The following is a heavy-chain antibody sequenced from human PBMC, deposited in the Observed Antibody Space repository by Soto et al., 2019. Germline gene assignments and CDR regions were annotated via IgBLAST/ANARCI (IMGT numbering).Heavy chain of an antibody. V-gene: IGHV2-5*02. CDR2: IYWDGDK. CDR1: GFSLSTNGVG. CDR3: ARRRDGTYALDY. D-gene: IGHD1-26*01. Sequence: QITLKESGPTLVKPTQTLTLTCTFSGFSLSTNGVGVGWVRQPPGKALEWLALIYWDGDKRYSPSLRSRLTLTKDTSKNQVVLTMTNMDPVESATYYCARRRDGTYALDYWGHGTLVTVAS. J-gene: IGHJ4*01.